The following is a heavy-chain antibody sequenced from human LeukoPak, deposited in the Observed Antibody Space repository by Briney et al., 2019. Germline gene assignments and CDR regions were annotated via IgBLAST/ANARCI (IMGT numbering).Heavy chain of an antibody. CDR2: IKQDGSEK. Sequence: PGGSLRLSCAASGFTFSSYWMSWVRQAPGKGLEWVANIKQDGSEKYYVDSVKGRFTISRDNAKNSLYLQMNSLRAEDTAVYYCARDPESIVGATTVDVWGQGTTVTVS. J-gene: IGHJ6*02. D-gene: IGHD1-26*01. CDR3: ARDPESIVGATTVDV. CDR1: GFTFSSYW. V-gene: IGHV3-7*01.